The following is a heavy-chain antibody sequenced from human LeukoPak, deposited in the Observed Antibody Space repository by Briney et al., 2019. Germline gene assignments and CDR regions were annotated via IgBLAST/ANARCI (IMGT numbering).Heavy chain of an antibody. D-gene: IGHD6-13*01. CDR1: GFPFSSYA. CDR2: ISGSGCST. J-gene: IGHJ4*02. V-gene: IGHV3-23*01. Sequence: GGSLRLSCAASGFPFSSYAMSWVRQAPGKGLEWVSAISGSGCSTYYADSVKGRFTISRDNSKNTLYLQMNSLRAEDTAVYYCAKLGGIAAAGASAHHDYWGQGTLVTVSS. CDR3: AKLGGIAAAGASAHHDY.